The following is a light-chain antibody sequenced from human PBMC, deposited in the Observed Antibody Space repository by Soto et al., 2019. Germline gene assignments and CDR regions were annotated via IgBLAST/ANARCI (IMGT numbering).Light chain of an antibody. CDR3: QSADSSWV. CDR1: VLPNQY. CDR2: KDT. J-gene: IGLJ3*02. V-gene: IGLV3-25*03. Sequence: SYELTQPPSVSVSPGQTARITCSGDVLPNQYAYWYQQKPGQAPVLVIYKDTERPSGIPERFSGSTSGTTVTLTISGVQAEDEADYYCQSADSSWVFGGGTQLTVL.